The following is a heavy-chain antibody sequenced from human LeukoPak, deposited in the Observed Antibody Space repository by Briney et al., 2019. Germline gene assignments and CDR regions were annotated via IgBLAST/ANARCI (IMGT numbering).Heavy chain of an antibody. V-gene: IGHV4-30-2*01. CDR3: ARVLTDSRGWYHFDY. CDR1: GGSISSGGYS. D-gene: IGHD6-19*01. J-gene: IGHJ4*02. CDR2: IYHSGST. Sequence: SQTLSLTCAVSGGSISSGGYSWSWIRQPPGKGLEWIGYIYHSGSTYYNPSLKSRVTISVDRSKNQFSLKLSSVTASDTAVYYCARVLTDSRGWYHFDYWGQGTLVTVSS.